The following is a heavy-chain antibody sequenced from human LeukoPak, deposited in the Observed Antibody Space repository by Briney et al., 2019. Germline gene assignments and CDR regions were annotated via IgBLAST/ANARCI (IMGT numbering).Heavy chain of an antibody. CDR1: GFTFSSYA. CDR3: AKGRVYSSRGDAFEI. J-gene: IGHJ3*02. V-gene: IGHV3-23*01. Sequence: GGSLRLSCVASGFTFSSYAMSWVRQAPGKGLEWVSGISGSGGITYYADSVKGRVTTSRDNSKNTLYLQMNSLRAEDTAVYHCAKGRVYSSRGDAFEIWGQGTMVTVSS. CDR2: ISGSGGIT. D-gene: IGHD6-19*01.